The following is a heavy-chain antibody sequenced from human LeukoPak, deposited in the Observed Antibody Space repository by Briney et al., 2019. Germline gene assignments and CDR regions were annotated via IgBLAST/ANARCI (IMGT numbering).Heavy chain of an antibody. CDR2: IDPSDSYT. Sequence: GESLKISCKGSGYSFTSYWISWVRQMPGKGLEWLGRIDPSDSYTNYSPSFQGHVTISADKSISTAYLQWSSLKASDTAMYYCARHGSSSSSFDYWGQGTLVTVSS. CDR1: GYSFTSYW. V-gene: IGHV5-10-1*01. CDR3: ARHGSSSSSFDY. D-gene: IGHD2-15*01. J-gene: IGHJ4*02.